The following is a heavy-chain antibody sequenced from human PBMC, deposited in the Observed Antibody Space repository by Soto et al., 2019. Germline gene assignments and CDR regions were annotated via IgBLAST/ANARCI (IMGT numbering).Heavy chain of an antibody. D-gene: IGHD3-3*01. V-gene: IGHV4-31*03. Sequence: QVQLQESGPGLVKPSQTLSLTCTVSGGSISSGGYYWSWIRQHPGKGLEWIGYIYYSGSTYYNPSLKSRVTITVETSKNQFSLKLSSVTAADTAVYYCARDRNGGKRFLVPYGMDVWGQGTTVTVSS. CDR3: ARDRNGGKRFLVPYGMDV. CDR1: GGSISSGGYY. J-gene: IGHJ6*02. CDR2: IYYSGST.